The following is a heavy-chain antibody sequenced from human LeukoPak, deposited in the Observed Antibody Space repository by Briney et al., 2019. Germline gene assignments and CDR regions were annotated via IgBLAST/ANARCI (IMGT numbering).Heavy chain of an antibody. Sequence: PGGSLRLSCAASGFTFSSYSMNWVRQAPGKGLEWVSSISSSSSYVYYADSVKGRFTISRDNTKNSLYLQMNSLGAEDTAVYYCAKDGAPYCSGAACYSAADYWGQGTLVTVSS. V-gene: IGHV3-21*01. CDR3: AKDGAPYCSGAACYSAADY. CDR2: ISSSSSYV. J-gene: IGHJ4*02. D-gene: IGHD2-15*01. CDR1: GFTFSSYS.